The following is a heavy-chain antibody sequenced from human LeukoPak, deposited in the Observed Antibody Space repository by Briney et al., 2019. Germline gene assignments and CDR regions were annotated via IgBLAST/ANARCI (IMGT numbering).Heavy chain of an antibody. Sequence: PSETLSLTCTVSGGSISGSSYYWGWIRQPPGKGLEWIGSIYYSGSTYYNPSLKSRVTISVDTSKNQFSLKLNSVTATDTAVYYCARLPYSSGWPFDYWGQGTLVTVSS. V-gene: IGHV4-39*01. J-gene: IGHJ4*02. D-gene: IGHD6-19*01. CDR2: IYYSGST. CDR3: ARLPYSSGWPFDY. CDR1: GGSISGSSYY.